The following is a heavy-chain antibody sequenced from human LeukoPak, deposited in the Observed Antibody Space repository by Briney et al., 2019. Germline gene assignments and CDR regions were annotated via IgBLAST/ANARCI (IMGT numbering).Heavy chain of an antibody. J-gene: IGHJ5*02. V-gene: IGHV3-7*01. CDR3: VYGGSYYVA. Sequence: PGGSLRLSCAASGFTFSKYWMTWVRQALGKGLELVANIKEDGSEKYYVDSVKGRFTISRDNAKKSLYLQMNSLRAEDTAVYFCVYGGSYYVAWGQGTLVTVSS. CDR2: IKEDGSEK. CDR1: GFTFSKYW. D-gene: IGHD1-26*01.